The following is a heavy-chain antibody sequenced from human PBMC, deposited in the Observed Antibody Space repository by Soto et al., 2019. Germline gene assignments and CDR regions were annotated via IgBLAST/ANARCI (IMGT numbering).Heavy chain of an antibody. D-gene: IGHD3-10*01. CDR2: ISYDGSHK. CDR1: GFTFSSYG. Sequence: QVQLVESGGGVVQPGRSLRISCAASGFTFSSYGMHWVRHTPGKGLEWLAVISYDGSHKLHADSVKGRFTISRDNSKNTLSLQMNSLRAEDTAVYYFEKDLGIDVSASYPYFWGQGTMVTVSS. J-gene: IGHJ4*02. CDR3: EKDLGIDVSASYPYF. V-gene: IGHV3-30*18.